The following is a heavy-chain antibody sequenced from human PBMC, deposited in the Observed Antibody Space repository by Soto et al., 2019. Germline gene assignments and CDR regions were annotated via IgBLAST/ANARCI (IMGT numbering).Heavy chain of an antibody. J-gene: IGHJ6*03. CDR1: GGSFSGYY. CDR3: AREGSSWYVGSYYYYYMDV. V-gene: IGHV4-59*01. D-gene: IGHD6-13*01. Sequence: PSETLSLTCAVYGGSFSGYYWSWIRQPPGKGLEWIGYIYYSGSTNYNPSLKSRVTISVDTSKNQFSLKLSSVTAADTAVYYCAREGSSWYVGSYYYYYMDVWGKGTTVTVSS. CDR2: IYYSGST.